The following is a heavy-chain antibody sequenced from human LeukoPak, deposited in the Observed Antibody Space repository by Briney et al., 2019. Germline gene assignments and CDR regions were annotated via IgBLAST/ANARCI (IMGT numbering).Heavy chain of an antibody. CDR3: ARRTVEVPAAMDV. CDR1: GYIFTSYW. D-gene: IGHD2-2*01. V-gene: IGHV5-51*01. Sequence: GAPLQISGQGSGYIFTSYWIGWVRQLPGKGLEWTGIIYPGDSDTRYSPSLQGQVTISADKSISTAYLQWSSLKASDTAMYYCARRTVEVPAAMDVWGQGTTVTVSS. J-gene: IGHJ6*02. CDR2: IYPGDSDT.